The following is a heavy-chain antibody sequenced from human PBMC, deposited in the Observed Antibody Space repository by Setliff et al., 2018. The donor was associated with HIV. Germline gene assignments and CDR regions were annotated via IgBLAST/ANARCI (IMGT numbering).Heavy chain of an antibody. CDR2: IYYSGTT. D-gene: IGHD6-6*01. Sequence: PSETLSLTCTVSGDSVSSASYYWSWIRQPPGKGLEWIGYIYYSGTTKYNPSLKSRVTISVDTSKNQFSLKLSSVTAADTAVYYCASEAWTSYRSSSGYYYYYMDVWGKGTTVTVLL. CDR3: ASEAWTSYRSSSGYYYYYMDV. J-gene: IGHJ6*03. CDR1: GDSVSSASYY. V-gene: IGHV4-61*01.